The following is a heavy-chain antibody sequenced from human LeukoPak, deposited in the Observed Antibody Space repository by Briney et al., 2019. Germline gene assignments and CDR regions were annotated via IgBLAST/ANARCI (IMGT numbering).Heavy chain of an antibody. Sequence: SETLSLTCTVSGGSISTYYWTWIRQPPGKGLEWIGNIYYSGSTSYNPSLKSRATISVDTSKNQFSLKLSSVTAADTAVYYCARHSRVLHYYDSNGYYYGIDYWGQGTLVTVSS. CDR1: GGSISTYY. D-gene: IGHD3-22*01. V-gene: IGHV4-59*08. CDR3: ARHSRVLHYYDSNGYYYGIDY. J-gene: IGHJ4*02. CDR2: IYYSGST.